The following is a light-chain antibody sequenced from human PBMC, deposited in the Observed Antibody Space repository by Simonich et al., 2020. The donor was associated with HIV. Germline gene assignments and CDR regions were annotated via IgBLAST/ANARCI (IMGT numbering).Light chain of an antibody. V-gene: IGLV2-14*01. Sequence: QSALTQPAAVSGSPGQSITISCTGTSSDVGGYNYVSWYQQYPGKAPKVMIYDVSMPTTGVSTRFSGSKSGNTASLTIAGLQAEDAADYYCSSYTTTGTVFGGGTKLTVL. CDR3: SSYTTTGTV. CDR1: SSDVGGYNY. CDR2: DVS. J-gene: IGLJ2*01.